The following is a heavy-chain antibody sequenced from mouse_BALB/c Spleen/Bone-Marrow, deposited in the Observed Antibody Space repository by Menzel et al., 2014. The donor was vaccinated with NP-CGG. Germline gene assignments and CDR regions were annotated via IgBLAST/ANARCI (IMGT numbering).Heavy chain of an antibody. CDR1: GYSITSGFA. CDR3: ARSGNFFDY. D-gene: IGHD1-3*01. J-gene: IGHJ2*01. V-gene: IGHV3-2*02. CDR2: IPSSGRT. Sequence: DVQLQESGPGLVKPSQSLSLTCTVTGYSITSGFAWNWIRQFPGNNLELMGYIPSSGRTSYHPSLKGRISITQDTSKNQFFLQLNSVTTEDTATYYCARSGNFFDYWGQGTTVTVSS.